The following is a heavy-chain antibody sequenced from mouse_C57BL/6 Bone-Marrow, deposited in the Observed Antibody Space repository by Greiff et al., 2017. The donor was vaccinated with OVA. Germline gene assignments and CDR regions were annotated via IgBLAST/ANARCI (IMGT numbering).Heavy chain of an antibody. V-gene: IGHV5-6*01. CDR3: ARLPGDYFDY. CDR2: ISSGGSYT. J-gene: IGHJ2*01. CDR1: GFTFSSYG. D-gene: IGHD1-1*01. Sequence: EVQGVESGGDLVKPGGSLKLSCAASGFTFSSYGMSWVGQTPDKRLEWVATISSGGSYTYYPDSVKGRFTISRDNAKNTLYLQMSSLKSEDTAMYYCARLPGDYFDYWGQGTTLTVSS.